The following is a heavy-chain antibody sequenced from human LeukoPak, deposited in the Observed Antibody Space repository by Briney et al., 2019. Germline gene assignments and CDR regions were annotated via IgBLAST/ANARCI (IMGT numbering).Heavy chain of an antibody. CDR3: ANTAGYKVY. CDR1: GFTFSSYS. J-gene: IGHJ4*02. Sequence: GGSLRLSCAASGFTFSSYSMNWVRQAPGEGLEWVSYISSSSSTIYYADSVKGRFTISRDNAKNSLYLQMNSLRAEDTAVYYCANTAGYKVYWGQGTLVTVSS. V-gene: IGHV3-48*01. CDR2: ISSSSSTI. D-gene: IGHD1-14*01.